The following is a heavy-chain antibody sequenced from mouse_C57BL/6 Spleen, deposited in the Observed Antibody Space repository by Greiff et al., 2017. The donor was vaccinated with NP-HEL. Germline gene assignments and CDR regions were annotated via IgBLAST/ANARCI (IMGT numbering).Heavy chain of an antibody. CDR3: ARERYSSGYLDY. D-gene: IGHD3-2*02. V-gene: IGHV5-16*01. CDR2: INYDGSST. Sequence: EVKLVESEGGLVQPGSSMKLSCTASGFTFSDYYMAWVRQVPEKGLEWVANINYDGSSTYYLDSLKSRFIISRDNAKNILYLQMSSLKSEDTATYYCARERYSSGYLDYWGQGTTLTVSS. J-gene: IGHJ2*01. CDR1: GFTFSDYY.